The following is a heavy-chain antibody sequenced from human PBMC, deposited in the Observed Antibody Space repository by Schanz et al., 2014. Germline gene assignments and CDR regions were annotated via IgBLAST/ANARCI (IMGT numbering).Heavy chain of an antibody. CDR3: ARDTWDWNNAFDI. V-gene: IGHV3-53*01. Sequence: EVQLVESGGGLIQPGGSLRLSCAASGFTVSSNYMSWVRQAPGKGLGWVSVIYSGGSTYYADSVKGRFTISRDNSKNTLYLQMNSLSAEDTAVYYCARDTWDWNNAFDIWGQGTMVTVSS. D-gene: IGHD1-1*01. J-gene: IGHJ3*02. CDR2: IYSGGST. CDR1: GFTVSSNY.